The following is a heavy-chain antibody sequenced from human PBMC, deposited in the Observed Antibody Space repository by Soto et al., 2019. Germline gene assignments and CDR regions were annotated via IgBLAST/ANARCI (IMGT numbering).Heavy chain of an antibody. J-gene: IGHJ5*02. D-gene: IGHD3-3*01. Sequence: ESLQSSCKVSGYSFTNYWIGWVRQMPGKGLEWMGIIYPGDSDTRYSPSFQGQVTISADKSISTAYLQWSSLKTSDTAMYYCERRTGGWSGYFWFDPWGQGTLVTVSS. V-gene: IGHV5-51*01. CDR1: GYSFTNYW. CDR2: IYPGDSDT. CDR3: ERRTGGWSGYFWFDP.